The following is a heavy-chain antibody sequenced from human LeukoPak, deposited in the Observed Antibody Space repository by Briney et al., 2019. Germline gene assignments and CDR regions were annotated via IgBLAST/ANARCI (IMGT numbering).Heavy chain of an antibody. CDR1: GFTFSSYE. J-gene: IGHJ4*02. CDR3: STTKFLRYFDWSRLIFDY. CDR2: IKSKTDGGTT. D-gene: IGHD3-9*01. V-gene: IGHV3-15*01. Sequence: GGSLRLSCAASGFTFSSYEMNWVRQAPGKGLEWVGRIKSKTDGGTTDYAAPVKGRFTISRDDSKNTLYLQMNSLKTEDTAVYYCSTTKFLRYFDWSRLIFDYWGQGTLVTVSS.